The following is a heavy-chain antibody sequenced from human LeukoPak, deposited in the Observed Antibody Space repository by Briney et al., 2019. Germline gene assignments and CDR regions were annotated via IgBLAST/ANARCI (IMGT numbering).Heavy chain of an antibody. V-gene: IGHV3-53*01. CDR2: IYSGGST. CDR3: ARGKARPTLGYYYYYMDV. CDR1: GFNVSSNY. J-gene: IGHJ6*03. D-gene: IGHD7-27*01. Sequence: GGSLRFSCAASGFNVSSNYMSWVRQAPGKGLEWVSVIYSGGSTYYADSVKGRFTISRDNSKNTLYLQMNSLRAEDTAVYYCARGKARPTLGYYYYYMDVWGKGTTVTVSS.